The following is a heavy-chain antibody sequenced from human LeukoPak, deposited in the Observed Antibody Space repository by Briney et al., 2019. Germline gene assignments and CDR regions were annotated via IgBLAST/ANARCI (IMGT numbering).Heavy chain of an antibody. J-gene: IGHJ4*02. CDR1: GFTFSSYS. CDR2: ISSSSSTI. Sequence: GGSLRLSCAASGFTFSSYSMNWVRQAPGKGLEWVSYISSSSSTIYYADSVKGRFTISRDNAKNSLYLQMNSLRAEDTAVYYCAKDPMVRGVIGRYFDYWGQGTLVTVSS. CDR3: AKDPMVRGVIGRYFDY. D-gene: IGHD3-10*01. V-gene: IGHV3-48*01.